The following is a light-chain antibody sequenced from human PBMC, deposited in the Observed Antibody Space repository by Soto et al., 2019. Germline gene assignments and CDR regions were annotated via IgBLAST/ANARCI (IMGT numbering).Light chain of an antibody. Sequence: QSVLTQPPSVSGAPGQRVTISCTGSRYNIGAGYDVHWYQQLPGTAPKLFIYGNSNRPSGVPDRFSGSKSGTSASLAITGLQAEDEADYYCQSYDSSLSVVVFGGGTKLTVL. V-gene: IGLV1-40*01. CDR3: QSYDSSLSVVV. J-gene: IGLJ2*01. CDR2: GNS. CDR1: RYNIGAGYD.